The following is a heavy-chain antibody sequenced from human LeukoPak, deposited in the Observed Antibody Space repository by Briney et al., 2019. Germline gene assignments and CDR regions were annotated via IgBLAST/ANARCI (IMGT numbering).Heavy chain of an antibody. D-gene: IGHD3-10*01. CDR2: ISASGYTT. CDR3: AGDGYYYGSGSSS. Sequence: GGTLRLSCAASGFTFSSYDMSWVRQAPGKGLEWVSRISASGYTTYYADSVKGRFTLSRDNSKNTLYLQMNSLRAEDTAVYYCAGDGYYYGSGSSSWGQGTLVTVSS. V-gene: IGHV3-23*01. J-gene: IGHJ4*02. CDR1: GFTFSSYD.